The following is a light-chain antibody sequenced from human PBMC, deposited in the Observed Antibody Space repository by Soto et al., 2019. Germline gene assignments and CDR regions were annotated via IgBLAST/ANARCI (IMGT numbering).Light chain of an antibody. CDR1: SSDVGGYNY. J-gene: IGLJ1*01. CDR2: EVS. V-gene: IGLV2-8*01. CDR3: QSFDSSLSTLYV. Sequence: QSVLTQPPSASGSPGQSVTISCTGTSSDVGGYNYVSWYQQHPGKAPKLMIYEVSKRPSGVPDRFSVSKSGTSASLAITGLQAEDEADYYCQSFDSSLSTLYVFGTGTKVT.